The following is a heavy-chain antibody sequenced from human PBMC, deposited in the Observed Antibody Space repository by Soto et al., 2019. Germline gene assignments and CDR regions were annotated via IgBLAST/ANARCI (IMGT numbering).Heavy chain of an antibody. V-gene: IGHV3-23*01. Sequence: EVQLLESGGGLVQPGGSLRLSCAASGFTFSSYAMRWVRQAPVKGLEWVSAISGSGGSTYYADSVKGRFTISRDNSKNTRYLQMNSLRYEDTAVYYCARRGSGSYFDYWGQGTLVTVSS. CDR1: GFTFSSYA. CDR2: ISGSGGST. CDR3: ARRGSGSYFDY. J-gene: IGHJ4*02. D-gene: IGHD1-26*01.